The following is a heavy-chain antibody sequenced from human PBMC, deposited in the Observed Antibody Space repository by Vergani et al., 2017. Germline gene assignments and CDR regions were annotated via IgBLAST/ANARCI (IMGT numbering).Heavy chain of an antibody. CDR2: IYYTGST. CDR1: GGSISSYY. CDR3: ARDSAAAGYLDY. J-gene: IGHJ4*02. V-gene: IGHV4-59*01. Sequence: QVQLQESGPGLVKSSETLSLTCTVSGGSISSYYWSWIRQPPGKGLEWIGYIYYTGSTNYNPSLKSRVTISVDTSKNQFSLKLSSVTAADTAVYYCARDSAAAGYLDYWGQGTLVTVSS. D-gene: IGHD6-13*01.